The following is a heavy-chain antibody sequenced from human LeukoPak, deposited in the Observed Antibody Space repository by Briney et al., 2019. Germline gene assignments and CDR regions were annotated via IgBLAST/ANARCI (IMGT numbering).Heavy chain of an antibody. J-gene: IGHJ4*02. CDR3: ARGPYCTNGVCYTWSPDFDY. CDR2: ISAYNGNT. Sequence: ASVKVSCKASGYTFTSYGISWVRQAPGQGLEWMGWISAYNGNTNYAQKLQGRVTMTTDTSTSTAYMELRSLRSDDTAVYYCARGPYCTNGVCYTWSPDFDYWGQGTLVTVSS. V-gene: IGHV1-18*01. D-gene: IGHD2-8*01. CDR1: GYTFTSYG.